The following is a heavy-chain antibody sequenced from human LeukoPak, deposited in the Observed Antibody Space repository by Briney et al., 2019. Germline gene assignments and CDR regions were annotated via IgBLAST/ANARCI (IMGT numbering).Heavy chain of an antibody. D-gene: IGHD3-22*01. Sequence: GGSLRLSCAASGFTFSDYYMSWIRQAPGKGLEWVSYISSSGSTIYYADSVKGRFTISRDNAKNSLYLQMNSLRAEDTAVYYCARLSYYYDSSGPSSGAFDIWGQGTMVTVSS. V-gene: IGHV3-11*01. CDR2: ISSSGSTI. CDR1: GFTFSDYY. J-gene: IGHJ3*02. CDR3: ARLSYYYDSSGPSSGAFDI.